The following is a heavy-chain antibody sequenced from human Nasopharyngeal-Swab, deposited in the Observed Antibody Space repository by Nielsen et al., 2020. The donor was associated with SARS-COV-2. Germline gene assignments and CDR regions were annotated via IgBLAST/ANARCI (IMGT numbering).Heavy chain of an antibody. CDR1: GYTFTGCY. CDR2: INPNTGGT. D-gene: IGHD5-12*01. Sequence: ASVKVSCKASGYTFTGCYIYWVRQAPGQGLEWMGWINPNTGGTNYVQKFRGWVTMTRDTSISTAYMELSRLTSDDTAVYYCARGPGTGGYGAKSPRYQNSYYMDVWGKGTTVTGSS. CDR3: ARGPGTGGYGAKSPRYQNSYYMDV. J-gene: IGHJ6*03. V-gene: IGHV1-2*04.